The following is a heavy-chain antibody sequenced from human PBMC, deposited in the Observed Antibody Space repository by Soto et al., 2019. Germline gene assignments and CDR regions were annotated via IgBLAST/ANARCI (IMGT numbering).Heavy chain of an antibody. D-gene: IGHD6-19*01. CDR2: IIPIFGTA. J-gene: IGHJ4*02. CDR3: ARVTEQWPRANFDY. V-gene: IGHV1-69*12. CDR1: GGTFSSYA. Sequence: QVQLVQSGAEVKKPGSSVKVYCKASGGTFSSYAISWVRQAPGQGLEWMGGIIPIFGTANYAQKFQGRVTITADESTSTAYMELSSLRSEDTAVDYWARVTEQWPRANFDYWGQGTLVTVSS.